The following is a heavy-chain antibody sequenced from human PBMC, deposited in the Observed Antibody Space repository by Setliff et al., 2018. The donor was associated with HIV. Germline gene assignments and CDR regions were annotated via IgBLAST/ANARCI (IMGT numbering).Heavy chain of an antibody. CDR3: AKDKSYHDYIWGSSVLAY. CDR1: GFTFSDFS. Sequence: HPGGSLRLSCAASGFTFSDFSMSWIRQAPGKGLEWVAFMRYDGSNKDYADSVKGRFTISRDNSKNTLFLQMNSLRPEDTAIYYCAKDKSYHDYIWGSSVLAYWGQGTLVTVSS. D-gene: IGHD3-16*01. V-gene: IGHV3-30*02. J-gene: IGHJ4*02. CDR2: MRYDGSNK.